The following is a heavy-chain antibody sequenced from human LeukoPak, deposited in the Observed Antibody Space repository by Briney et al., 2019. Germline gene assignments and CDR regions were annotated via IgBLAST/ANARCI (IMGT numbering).Heavy chain of an antibody. Sequence: GTLRLSCAASRFTFSSYGMSWVRQAPGKGLEWIGEINHSGSTNYNPSLKSRVTISVDTSKNQFSLKLSSVTAADTAVYYCASNYDSSGYPFDYWGQGTLVTVSS. CDR2: INHSGST. V-gene: IGHV4-34*01. D-gene: IGHD3-22*01. J-gene: IGHJ4*02. CDR1: RFTFSSYG. CDR3: ASNYDSSGYPFDY.